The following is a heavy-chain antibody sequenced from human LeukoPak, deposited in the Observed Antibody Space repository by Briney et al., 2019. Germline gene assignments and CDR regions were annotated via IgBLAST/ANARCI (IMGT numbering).Heavy chain of an antibody. CDR3: ARVGSSNWVSVVDY. V-gene: IGHV4-38-2*02. J-gene: IGHJ4*02. D-gene: IGHD6-13*01. CDR2: VYHSGRT. CDR1: GYSISRGYY. Sequence: SETLSLTCTVSGYSISRGYYWGWIRQPPGKGLEWIGSVYHSGRTYYTPSLKSRVTISVDTSKNQFSLNLSSVTAADTAVYYCARVGSSNWVSVVDYWGLGTLVTVSS.